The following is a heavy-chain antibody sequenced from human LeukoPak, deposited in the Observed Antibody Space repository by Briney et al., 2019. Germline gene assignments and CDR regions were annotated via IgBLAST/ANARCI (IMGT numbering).Heavy chain of an antibody. V-gene: IGHV3-30*04. J-gene: IGHJ4*02. Sequence: PGGSLRLSCAASGFTFSSYAMHWVRQAPGKGLEWVAVLSYDESNEYYADSVKGRFTISRDSSKNTLYLQMNSLRPEDTAVYYCVTPLVVIDSWGQGTLVTVSS. D-gene: IGHD2-15*01. CDR3: VTPLVVIDS. CDR2: LSYDESNE. CDR1: GFTFSSYA.